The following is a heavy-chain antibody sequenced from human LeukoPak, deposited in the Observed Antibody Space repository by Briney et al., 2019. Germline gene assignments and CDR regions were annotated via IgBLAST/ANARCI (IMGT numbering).Heavy chain of an antibody. D-gene: IGHD4-17*01. CDR3: ARDRLHYGEYEKTFDY. J-gene: IGHJ4*02. CDR2: ITFSSSII. V-gene: IGHV3-48*01. Sequence: GGSLRLSCAASGFTFSSYSMNWVRQTPGKGLEWVSYITFSSSIIYYADSVKGRFTISRDDAKNSLYLQMNSLRAEDTAVYYCARDRLHYGEYEKTFDYWGQGTLVSVSS. CDR1: GFTFSSYS.